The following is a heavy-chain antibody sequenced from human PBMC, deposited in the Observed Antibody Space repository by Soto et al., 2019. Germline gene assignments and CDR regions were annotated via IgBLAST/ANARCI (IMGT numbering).Heavy chain of an antibody. Sequence: SETLSLTCTVSGGSISSGDSYWSWIRQPPGKGLEWIWYIYYSGSIFYNPSLESRVTISVDTSKNQFSLKLSSVTAADTAVYYCARDDCGSSRCSYYYGMDVWGQGTTVTVSS. J-gene: IGHJ6*02. D-gene: IGHD2-21*01. CDR3: ARDDCGSSRCSYYYGMDV. V-gene: IGHV4-30-4*01. CDR2: IYYSGSI. CDR1: GGSISSGDSY.